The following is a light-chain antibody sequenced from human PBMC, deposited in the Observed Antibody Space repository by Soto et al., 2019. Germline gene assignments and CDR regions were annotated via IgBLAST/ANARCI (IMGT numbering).Light chain of an antibody. CDR2: AAS. J-gene: IGKJ1*01. CDR1: RSVDRSY. CDR3: QQYGSSRT. Sequence: ENVLTQSPGTLSLFPGERATLSCRASRSVDRSYLAWYQQKPRQAPRLLIYAASSRATGIPDRFSGSASGTDFTLTISRLEPEDFAVYYCQQYGSSRTFGQGTRVEIK. V-gene: IGKV3-20*01.